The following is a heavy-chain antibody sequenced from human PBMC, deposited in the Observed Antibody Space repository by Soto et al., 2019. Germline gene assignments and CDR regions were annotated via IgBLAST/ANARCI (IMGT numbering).Heavy chain of an antibody. J-gene: IGHJ5*02. D-gene: IGHD3-9*01. V-gene: IGHV1-3*01. CDR1: GYTFTSYA. CDR2: INAGNGNT. Sequence: GASVKVSCKASGYTFTSYAMHWVRQAPGQRLEWMGWINAGNGNTKYSQKFQGRVTITRDTSASTAYMELSSLRSEDTAVYYCARDHGILTGSNWFDPWGQGTLVTVSS. CDR3: ARDHGILTGSNWFDP.